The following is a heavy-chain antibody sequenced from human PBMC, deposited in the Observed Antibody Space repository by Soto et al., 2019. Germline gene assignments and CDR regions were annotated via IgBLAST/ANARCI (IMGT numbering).Heavy chain of an antibody. CDR3: AREAAASTLGY. D-gene: IGHD6-13*01. Sequence: QVQLVQSGAEVKKPGASVKVSCKASGYTFTSYGISWGRQAPGQGLEWMGWISAYNGNTNYAEKLQGRVTMTTDTSTSTANMELRSLRSGDTAVHYCAREAAASTLGYWGQGTLVNVSS. CDR1: GYTFTSYG. J-gene: IGHJ4*02. CDR2: ISAYNGNT. V-gene: IGHV1-18*01.